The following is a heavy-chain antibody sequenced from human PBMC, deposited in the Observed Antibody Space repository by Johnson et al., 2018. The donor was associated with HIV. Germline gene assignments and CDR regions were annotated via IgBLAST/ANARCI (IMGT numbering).Heavy chain of an antibody. D-gene: IGHD6-19*01. CDR3: SKSQVIAVAGTDDAFDF. CDR1: GFTFSSYG. Sequence: QVQLVESGGGVVQPGRSLRLSCAASGFTFSSYGMHWVRQAPGKGLEWVAVIRYDGSNTHYADSVKGRFTISRDNSKNALLLQMNSLRAEDTAIYYCSKSQVIAVAGTDDAFDFWGQGTMVTVSS. CDR2: IRYDGSNT. J-gene: IGHJ3*01. V-gene: IGHV3-33*06.